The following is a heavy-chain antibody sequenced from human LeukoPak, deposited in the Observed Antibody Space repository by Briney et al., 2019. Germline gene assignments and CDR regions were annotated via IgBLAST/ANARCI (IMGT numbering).Heavy chain of an antibody. CDR2: IKQDGSEK. CDR3: ARPRHDFWSGYPYYFDY. V-gene: IGHV3-7*01. Sequence: SGGSLRLSCAASGFTFNSYWMSWVRQAPGKGLEWVANIKQDGSEKYYVDSVKGRFTISRDNAKNSLYLQMNSLRAEDTAVYYCARPRHDFWSGYPYYFDYWGQGTLVTVSS. D-gene: IGHD3-3*01. CDR1: GFTFNSYW. J-gene: IGHJ4*02.